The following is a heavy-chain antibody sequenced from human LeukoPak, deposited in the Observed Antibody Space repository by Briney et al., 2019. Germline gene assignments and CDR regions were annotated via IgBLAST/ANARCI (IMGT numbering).Heavy chain of an antibody. CDR3: ARDGDYDWNYRSGFDY. V-gene: IGHV3-9*01. J-gene: IGHJ4*02. D-gene: IGHD1-7*01. CDR1: GFTFDDYA. CDR2: ISWNSGSI. Sequence: KAGGSLRLSCAASGFTFDDYAMHWVRQAPGKGLEWVSGISWNSGSIGYADSVKGRFTISRDNAKNSLYLQMNSLRVEDTAVYYCARDGDYDWNYRSGFDYWGQGTLVTVSS.